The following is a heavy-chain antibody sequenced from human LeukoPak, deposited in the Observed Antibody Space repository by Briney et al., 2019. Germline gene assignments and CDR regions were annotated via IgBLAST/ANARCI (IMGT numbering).Heavy chain of an antibody. CDR2: IYYSGST. J-gene: IGHJ6*03. V-gene: IGHV4-59*12. CDR3: ARPPTKYSSSRYMDV. D-gene: IGHD6-6*01. Sequence: TSETLSLTCTVSGGSISSYYWSWIRQPPGKGLEWIGYIYYSGSTNYNPSLTSRVTISVDTSKNQFSLKLSSVTAADTAVYYCARPPTKYSSSRYMDVWGKGTTVTVSS. CDR1: GGSISSYY.